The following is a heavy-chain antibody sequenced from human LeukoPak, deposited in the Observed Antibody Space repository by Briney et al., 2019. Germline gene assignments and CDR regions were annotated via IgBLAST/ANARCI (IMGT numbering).Heavy chain of an antibody. CDR3: VRALPASVTTTEFFDY. CDR1: GGSISGYY. CDR2: IYHSGTT. J-gene: IGHJ4*02. Sequence: PSETLSLTCTVSGGSISGYYWSWIRQPPGKGLEWIGYIYHSGTTNYNPSLKSRVTISLDTPKSQFTLKLTSVIAADTAVYYCVRALPASVTTTEFFDYWGQGTLVTISS. V-gene: IGHV4-59*01. D-gene: IGHD4-17*01.